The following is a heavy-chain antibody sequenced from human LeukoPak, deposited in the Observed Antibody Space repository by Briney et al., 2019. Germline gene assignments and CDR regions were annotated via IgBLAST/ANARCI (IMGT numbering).Heavy chain of an antibody. V-gene: IGHV1-18*04. Sequence: GASVKVSCKASGYTFTGFYMHWVRQAPGQGLEWMGWISAYNGNTNYAQKLQGRVTMTTDTSTSTAYMELRSLRSDDTAVYYCASTGAAANAFDIWGQGTMVTVSS. CDR3: ASTGAAANAFDI. J-gene: IGHJ3*02. D-gene: IGHD6-13*01. CDR1: GYTFTGFY. CDR2: ISAYNGNT.